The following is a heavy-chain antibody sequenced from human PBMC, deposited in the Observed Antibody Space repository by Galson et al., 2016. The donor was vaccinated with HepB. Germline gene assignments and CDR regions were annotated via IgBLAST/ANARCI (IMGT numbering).Heavy chain of an antibody. V-gene: IGHV3-53*01. D-gene: IGHD2-15*01. CDR2: IYSGGGT. CDR3: GTESYLKGHSIVVAAPSQT. J-gene: IGHJ5*02. CDR1: GLTVSSNY. Sequence: SLRLSCAASGLTVSSNYMSWVRQAPGKGLEWVSVIYSGGGTYYADSVQGRFTISRDNSKNMVFLEMNSLRAEDTAVYYCGTESYLKGHSIVVAAPSQTWGRGTLVTVSS.